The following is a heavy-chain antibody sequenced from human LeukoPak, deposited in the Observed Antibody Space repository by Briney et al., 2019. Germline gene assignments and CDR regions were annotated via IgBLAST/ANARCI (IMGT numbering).Heavy chain of an antibody. V-gene: IGHV1-18*01. D-gene: IGHD3-10*01. CDR2: ISAYNGNT. J-gene: IGHJ6*03. CDR3: ARSLRGTGYYYYYMDV. CDR1: GYTFTSYG. Sequence: ASVKVSCKASGYTFTSYGISWVRQAPGQGLEWMGWISAYNGNTNYAQKLQGRVTMTTDTSTSTAYMELRSLRSDDTAVYYCARSLRGTGYYYYYMDVWGKGTTVTVSS.